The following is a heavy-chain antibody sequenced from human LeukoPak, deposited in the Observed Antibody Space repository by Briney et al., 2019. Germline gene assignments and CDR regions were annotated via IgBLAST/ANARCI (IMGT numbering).Heavy chain of an antibody. Sequence: ASVKVSCKASGYTFTSYYMHWVRQAPGQGLEWMGIINPSGGSTSYAQKFQGRVTMTRDTSTSTVYMELSSLRYEDTAVYYCARNLYCSGGSCYIGEIDYWGQGTLVTVSS. D-gene: IGHD2-15*01. V-gene: IGHV1-46*01. CDR2: INPSGGST. CDR1: GYTFTSYY. CDR3: ARNLYCSGGSCYIGEIDY. J-gene: IGHJ4*02.